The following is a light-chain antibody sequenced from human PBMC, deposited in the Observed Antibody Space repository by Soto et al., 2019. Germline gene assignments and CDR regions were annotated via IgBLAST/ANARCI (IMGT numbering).Light chain of an antibody. CDR3: QKYDNAPLT. CDR2: AAS. Sequence: DIQMSQSPSSLSASVGDRVTITCRASQCISNYLAWYQQKPGKVPKLLIYAASTLQSGVPSRFSGSGSGTDFTLTSSRLQPEDFATYYCQKYDNAPLTFGGGTKV. J-gene: IGKJ4*01. CDR1: QCISNY. V-gene: IGKV1-27*01.